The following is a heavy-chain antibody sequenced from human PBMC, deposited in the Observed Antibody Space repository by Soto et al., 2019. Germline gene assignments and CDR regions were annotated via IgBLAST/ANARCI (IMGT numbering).Heavy chain of an antibody. D-gene: IGHD6-13*01. CDR2: ISYSGST. CDR3: AREVSTHFEY. CDR1: GGSISRGGYW. V-gene: IGHV4-31*03. Sequence: QVQLQESGPGLVKPSQTLSLTCTVSGGSISRGGYWWSWIRQHPGKGLEWVGYISYSGSTSYNPSLKSRLTTSADTSKNHFSLELTSVTAADTAVYYCAREVSTHFEYWGQGTLVTVSS. J-gene: IGHJ4*02.